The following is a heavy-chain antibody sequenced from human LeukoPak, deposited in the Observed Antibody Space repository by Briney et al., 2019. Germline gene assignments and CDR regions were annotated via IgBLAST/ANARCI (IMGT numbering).Heavy chain of an antibody. CDR3: ARDGRDGYTDVAHFDY. Sequence: SVKVSCKASGGTFSSYAISWVRQAPGQGLEWMGGVIPIFGTANYAQKFQGRVTITTDESTSTAYMELSSLRSEDTAVYYCARDGRDGYTDVAHFDYWGQGTLVTVSS. J-gene: IGHJ4*02. V-gene: IGHV1-69*05. CDR1: GGTFSSYA. D-gene: IGHD5-24*01. CDR2: VIPIFGTA.